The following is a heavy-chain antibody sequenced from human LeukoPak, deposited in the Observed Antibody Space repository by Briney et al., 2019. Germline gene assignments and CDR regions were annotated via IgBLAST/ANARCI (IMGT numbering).Heavy chain of an antibody. V-gene: IGHV3-30-3*01. Sequence: GRSLRLSCAASGFTFSSYAMHWVRQAPGKGLEWVAVISYDGSNEYYADSVKGRFTISRDNSKNTLYLQMNSLRAEDTAVYYWAGGVGAIWGQGTMVTVSS. J-gene: IGHJ3*02. D-gene: IGHD1-26*01. CDR3: AGGVGAI. CDR2: ISYDGSNE. CDR1: GFTFSSYA.